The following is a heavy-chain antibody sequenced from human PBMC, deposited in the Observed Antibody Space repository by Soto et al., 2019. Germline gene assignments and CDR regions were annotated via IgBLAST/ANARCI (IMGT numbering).Heavy chain of an antibody. V-gene: IGHV1-18*01. J-gene: IGHJ4*02. Sequence: QVQLVQSAAAVKQPGASVKVSCKASGYTFNNYGITWVRQAPGQGLEWMARINAYNGHTNYAQKFQDRVAMTTDTATRTVYMELTSLRSDDSAVSYCARAMAPDHSDHWGQGTLVTVSS. CDR1: GYTFNNYG. CDR3: ARAMAPDHSDH. CDR2: INAYNGHT.